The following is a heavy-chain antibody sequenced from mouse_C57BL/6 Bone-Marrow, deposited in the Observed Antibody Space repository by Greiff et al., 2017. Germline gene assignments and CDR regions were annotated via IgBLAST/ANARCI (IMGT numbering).Heavy chain of an antibody. J-gene: IGHJ2*01. CDR2: IHPNSGST. Sequence: QVQLQQPGAERVKPGASVKLSCKASGYTFTSYWMHWVKQRPGQGLEWIGMIHPNSGSTNYNEKFKSKATLTVDKSSSSAYMQLSSLTSEDSAVYYCARWLPYFDYWGQGTTLTVSS. V-gene: IGHV1-64*01. CDR3: ARWLPYFDY. D-gene: IGHD2-2*01. CDR1: GYTFTSYW.